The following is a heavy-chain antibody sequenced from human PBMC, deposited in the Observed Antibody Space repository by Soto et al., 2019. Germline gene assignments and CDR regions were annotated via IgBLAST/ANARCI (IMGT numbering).Heavy chain of an antibody. D-gene: IGHD3-22*01. CDR1: GFTFGDYA. J-gene: IGHJ3*02. CDR2: IRSKAYGGTT. CDR3: TREPNTYYYDSSGYYRDAFDI. Sequence: GGSLRLSCTVSGFTFGDYAMSWFRQAPGKGLEWVGFIRSKAYGGTTEYAASVKGRFTISRDDSKSIAYLQMNSLKTEDTAVYYCTREPNTYYYDSSGYYRDAFDICGQGTMVTVSS. V-gene: IGHV3-49*03.